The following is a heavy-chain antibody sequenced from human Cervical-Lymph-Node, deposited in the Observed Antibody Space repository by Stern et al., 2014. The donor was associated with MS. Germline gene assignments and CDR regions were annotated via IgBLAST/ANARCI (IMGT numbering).Heavy chain of an antibody. J-gene: IGHJ3*02. CDR2: MNSDESST. V-gene: IGHV3-74*02. CDR3: ARGVMVAATYAYDI. Sequence: ELHLVESGGGLVQPGGSLRLSCAASGFTFSTYWMHWVRQAPGKGLVWVSRMNSDESSTTYADSVKGRFSITRDNDKNTLYLQMNSRRAEDTAVYYCARGVMVAATYAYDIWGQGTMVTISS. CDR1: GFTFSTYW. D-gene: IGHD2-15*01.